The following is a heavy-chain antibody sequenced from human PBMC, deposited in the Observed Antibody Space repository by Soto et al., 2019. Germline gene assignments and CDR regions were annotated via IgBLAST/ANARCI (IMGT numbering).Heavy chain of an antibody. J-gene: IGHJ4*02. V-gene: IGHV4-30-4*01. CDR3: ARDRSNSPDYFDY. D-gene: IGHD6-6*01. CDR1: GGSISSDDYY. CDR2: IYYSGRT. Sequence: PSETLSLTCTVSGGSISSDDYYWSWIRQPPGKGLEWIGYIYYSGRTDYNPSLKSRVIISIDTSKNQFSLNLNSVSAADPAVYHCARDRSNSPDYFDYWGQGTLVTVSS.